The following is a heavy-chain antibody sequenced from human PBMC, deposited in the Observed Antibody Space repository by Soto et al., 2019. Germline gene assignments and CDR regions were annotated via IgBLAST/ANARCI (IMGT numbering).Heavy chain of an antibody. CDR3: ARDNRDQYYYYGMDV. CDR2: IGTAGDP. CDR1: GCILSGYG. Sequence: PGGSLRLSSVASGCILSGYGMHWVRQATGEGLEWVSAIGTAGDPYYSGSVKGRFTISRGNAGNSVYLQMNSLRAEDTAVYYCARDNRDQYYYYGMDVWGQGTTVTVSS. V-gene: IGHV3-13*05. J-gene: IGHJ6*02.